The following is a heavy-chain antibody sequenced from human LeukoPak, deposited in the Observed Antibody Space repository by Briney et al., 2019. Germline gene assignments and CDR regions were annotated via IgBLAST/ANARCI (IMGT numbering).Heavy chain of an antibody. V-gene: IGHV3-15*07. CDR1: GFTFSSYA. CDR3: TTGIDYGGGY. D-gene: IGHD4/OR15-4a*01. J-gene: IGHJ4*02. Sequence: GGSLRLSCAASGFTFSSYAMHWVRQAPGKGLEWVGRIQSKNEDETTDYAAPVKGRFTISRDDSKNILYLQMRSLKPEDTGIYYCTTGIDYGGGYWGQGTLVTVSS. CDR2: IQSKNEDETT.